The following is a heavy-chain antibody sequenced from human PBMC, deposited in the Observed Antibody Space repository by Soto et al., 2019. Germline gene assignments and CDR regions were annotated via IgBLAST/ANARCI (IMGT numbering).Heavy chain of an antibody. CDR1: GFSLSTSGVG. J-gene: IGHJ5*02. CDR2: IYWDDDK. CDR3: AHRGYCSGGSCYSSGNWFDP. V-gene: IGHV2-5*02. Sequence: QITLKESGPTLVKPTQTLTLTCTFSGFSLSTSGVGVGWIRQPPGKAPEWLALIYWDDDKRYSPSLKSRLTLTKDTSKNQVVLTLTNMYPVDTATYDCAHRGYCSGGSCYSSGNWFDPWGQGTLVTVSS. D-gene: IGHD2-15*01.